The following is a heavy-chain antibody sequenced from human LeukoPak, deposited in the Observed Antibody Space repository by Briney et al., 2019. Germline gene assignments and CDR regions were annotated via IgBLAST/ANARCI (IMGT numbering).Heavy chain of an antibody. Sequence: GASVKVTCKASGGTFSSYAISWVRQAPGQGLEWMGRIIPILGIANYAQKFQGRVTITADKSTSTAYMELSSLRSEDTAVYYCAGGIKYYYGSGMCCYYYMDVWGKGTTVTVSS. D-gene: IGHD3-10*01. CDR2: IIPILGIA. CDR1: GGTFSSYA. V-gene: IGHV1-69*04. J-gene: IGHJ6*03. CDR3: AGGIKYYYGSGMCCYYYMDV.